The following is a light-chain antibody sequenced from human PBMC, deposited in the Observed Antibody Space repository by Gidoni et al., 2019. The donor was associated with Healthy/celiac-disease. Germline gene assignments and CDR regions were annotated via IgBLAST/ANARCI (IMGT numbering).Light chain of an antibody. CDR3: QQYGSSRWT. CDR1: QRVSSSY. Sequence: IVLPQSPGTLSFSPGDRATLSCRASQRVSSSYLAWYQQKPGQAPRLLIYGASSRATCIPDRVSGSGSGTDFTLIISRLEPEDFAVDYCQQYGSSRWTFGQGTKVEIK. J-gene: IGKJ1*01. CDR2: GAS. V-gene: IGKV3-20*01.